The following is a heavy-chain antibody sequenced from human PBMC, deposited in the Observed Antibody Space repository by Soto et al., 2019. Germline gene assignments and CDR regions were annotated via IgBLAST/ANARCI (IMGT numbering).Heavy chain of an antibody. CDR3: ARDREDYDDAFAI. CDR2: IYHRGSI. V-gene: IGHV4-30-4*01. J-gene: IGHJ3*02. Sequence: PSETLSLTCSVSGGSISSDVSYWSWLRQPPGKGLEWIGYIYHRGSIQYNPSLKSRFVISADTSKNQFSLKLNSVTAADTAVYYCARDREDYDDAFAIWGQGTMVTVSS. D-gene: IGHD4-17*01. CDR1: GGSISSDVSY.